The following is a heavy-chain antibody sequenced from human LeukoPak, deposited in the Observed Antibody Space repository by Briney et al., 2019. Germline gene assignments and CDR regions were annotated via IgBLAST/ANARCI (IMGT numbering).Heavy chain of an antibody. CDR1: GYSXXXYW. CDR2: IDPSDSYT. Sequence: SGYSXXXYWIXXVRQMPGKGLEWMGRIDPSDSYTNYSPSFQGHVTISADKSISTAYLQWSSLKASDTAMYYCARHPGPATVRFGAWGQGTLVTVSS. J-gene: IGHJ5*02. D-gene: IGHD3-10*01. CDR3: ARHPGPATVRFGA. V-gene: IGHV5-10-1*01.